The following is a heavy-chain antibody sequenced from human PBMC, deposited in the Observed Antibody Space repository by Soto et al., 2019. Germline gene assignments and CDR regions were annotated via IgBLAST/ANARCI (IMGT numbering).Heavy chain of an antibody. D-gene: IGHD5-18*01. CDR2: IIPIFGTA. J-gene: IGHJ4*02. Sequence: ASVKVSCKASGGTFSSYAISWVRQAPGQGLEWMGGIIPIFGTANYAQKFQGRVTITADESTSTAYMELSSLRSEDTAVYYCARGGYSYGPFDYWGQGTLVTVSS. CDR3: ARGGYSYGPFDY. CDR1: GGTFSSYA. V-gene: IGHV1-69*13.